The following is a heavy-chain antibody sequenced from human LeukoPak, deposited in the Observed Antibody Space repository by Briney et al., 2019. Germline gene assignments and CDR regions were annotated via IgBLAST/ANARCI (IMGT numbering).Heavy chain of an antibody. CDR1: RYTFTGYY. V-gene: IGHV1-2*02. J-gene: IGHJ4*02. CDR2: INPKSGCT. CDR3: ARGGNSDYYFDF. D-gene: IGHD4-23*01. Sequence: GASVTVSCKASRYTFTGYYMHWVRPAPGQGLEWVGWINPKSGCTNYAQKFQGRLTMNRDTSVHTASMEANRLRADDPDVCFCARGGNSDYYFDFCGQGTLVTVSS.